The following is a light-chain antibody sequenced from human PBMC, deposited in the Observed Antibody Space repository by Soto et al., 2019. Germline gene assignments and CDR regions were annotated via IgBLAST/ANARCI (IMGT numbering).Light chain of an antibody. J-gene: IGKJ1*01. CDR2: LGS. Sequence: DIVMTQSPLSLPVTPGEPASISCRSSQSFLHSNGYNYLDWYLQKPGQSPQLLIYLGSNRASGVPDRFSGSGSVTDFILKISRVEAEDVGDYYCMQALQTPWTFGQGNKVEIK. CDR1: QSFLHSNGYNY. CDR3: MQALQTPWT. V-gene: IGKV2-28*01.